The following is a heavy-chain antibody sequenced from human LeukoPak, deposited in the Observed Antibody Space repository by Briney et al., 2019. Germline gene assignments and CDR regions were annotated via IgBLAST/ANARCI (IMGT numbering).Heavy chain of an antibody. CDR2: LSYDASNK. CDR3: ARVYYDFWSGHYTGTFDF. CDR1: GFTFSGHA. V-gene: IGHV3-30*04. J-gene: IGHJ5*01. Sequence: GGSLSLSCAASGFTFSGHAMHWVRQAPGKGLEWGAVLSYDASNKYYADSVKGRFTISRDNSKNTLYLQMNGLRPEDTAVYYCARVYYDFWSGHYTGTFDFWGQGTLLTVSS. D-gene: IGHD3-3*01.